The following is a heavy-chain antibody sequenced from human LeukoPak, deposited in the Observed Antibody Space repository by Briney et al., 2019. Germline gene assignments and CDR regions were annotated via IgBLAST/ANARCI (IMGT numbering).Heavy chain of an antibody. Sequence: GGSLKLTCVGSGFNFRKYEMNWVRQAPGKGLVWVSRINSDGSHTTYADSVKGRFTISRDNAKNTVYLQMNSLRAEGTAMYYCARSDDSSGYYSNWGQGTLVTVSS. CDR3: ARSDDSSGYYSN. CDR2: INSDGSHT. D-gene: IGHD3-22*01. V-gene: IGHV3-74*01. CDR1: GFNFRKYE. J-gene: IGHJ4*02.